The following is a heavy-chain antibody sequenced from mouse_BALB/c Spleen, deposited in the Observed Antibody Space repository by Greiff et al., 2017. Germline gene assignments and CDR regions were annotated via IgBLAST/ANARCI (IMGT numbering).Heavy chain of an antibody. J-gene: IGHJ3*01. CDR2: INPSSGYT. CDR3: ARGVGFAY. V-gene: IGHV1-4*01. CDR1: GYTFTSYT. Sequence: VQVVESGAELARPGASVKMSCKASGYTFTSYTMHWVKQRPGQGLEWIGYINPSSGYTNYNQKFKDKATLTADKSSSTAYMQLSSLTSEDSAVYYCARGVGFAYWGQGTLVTVSA.